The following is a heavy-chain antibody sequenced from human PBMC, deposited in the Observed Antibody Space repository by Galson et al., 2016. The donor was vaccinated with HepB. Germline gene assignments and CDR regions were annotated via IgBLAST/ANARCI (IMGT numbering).Heavy chain of an antibody. CDR1: GGSIARYS. V-gene: IGHV4-59*08. D-gene: IGHD3-3*01. Sequence: SETLSLTCTVSGGSIARYSWSWIRQPPGKGLEWIGYISYTGNTNYNPSLKSRVTLSVHPSSKQFSLTLSSVTAADTAVYYCARSPDRALYQGDGFDPWGRGTLVTVAS. CDR3: ARSPDRALYQGDGFDP. CDR2: ISYTGNT. J-gene: IGHJ5*02.